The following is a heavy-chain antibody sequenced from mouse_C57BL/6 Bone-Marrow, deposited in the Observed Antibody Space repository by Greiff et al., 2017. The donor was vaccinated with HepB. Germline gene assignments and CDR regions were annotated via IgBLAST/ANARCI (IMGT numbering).Heavy chain of an antibody. CDR2: ISYSGST. CDR1: GYSITSDY. J-gene: IGHJ2*01. CDR3: ARAGKSYYFDY. V-gene: IGHV3-8*01. D-gene: IGHD4-1*01. Sequence: EVQRVESGPGLATPSQTLSLTCSVTGYSITSDYWNWIRNFPGNKLEYMGYISYSGSTYYNPSPKSRISITRDTAKNQYYRQLNSVTTEDTATYYSARAGKSYYFDYGGQGTTLTVSS.